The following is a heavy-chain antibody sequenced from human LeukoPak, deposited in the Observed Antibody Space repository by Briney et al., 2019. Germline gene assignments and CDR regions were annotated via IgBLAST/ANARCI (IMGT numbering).Heavy chain of an antibody. D-gene: IGHD6-13*01. Sequence: PGVSLRLSCAASGFTFSSYDMNWVRQAPGKGLEWVSYISSSGNTIYYTDSVKCRFTISRDNAQNSLYLQMNSLRAEDKAVYSCARYSSRWHYYFDYWGQGTLVTVSS. CDR3: ARYSSRWHYYFDY. V-gene: IGHV3-48*03. CDR1: GFTFSSYD. CDR2: ISSSGNTI. J-gene: IGHJ4*02.